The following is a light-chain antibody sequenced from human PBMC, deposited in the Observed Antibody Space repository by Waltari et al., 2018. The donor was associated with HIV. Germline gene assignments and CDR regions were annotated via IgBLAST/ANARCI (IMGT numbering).Light chain of an antibody. CDR1: QSVLYNSNNKNY. CDR2: WAS. V-gene: IGKV4-1*01. J-gene: IGKJ1*01. CDR3: QQYYSTPWT. Sequence: DIVMTQSPDSLAVSLGERATINSESSQSVLYNSNNKNYLAWYQQKPGQPPTLLIYWASTRESGVPDRFIGSGSGTDFTLTISSLQAEDVALYYCQQYYSTPWTFGQGTKVEIK.